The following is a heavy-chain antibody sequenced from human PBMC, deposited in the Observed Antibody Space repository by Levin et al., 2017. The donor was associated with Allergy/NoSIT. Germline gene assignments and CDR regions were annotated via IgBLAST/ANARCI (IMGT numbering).Heavy chain of an antibody. D-gene: IGHD3-10*01. J-gene: IGHJ4*02. V-gene: IGHV4-61*02. CDR1: GGSIRSGSYY. CDR3: ARAEVGSEH. Sequence: SQTLSLTCKVSGGSIRSGSYYWSWIRQPAAKGLEWIGRIYSSGSANYNPSLKSRVTISVDTSKNQFSLKLSSVTAADTTVYYCARAEVGSEHWGQGTLVTVSS. CDR2: IYSSGSA.